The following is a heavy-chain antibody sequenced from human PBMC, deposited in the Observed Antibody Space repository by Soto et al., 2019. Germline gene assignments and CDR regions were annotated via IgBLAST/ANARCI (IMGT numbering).Heavy chain of an antibody. CDR1: GGSFSDYY. CDR2: INQSGST. D-gene: IGHD4-17*01. J-gene: IGHJ6*02. Sequence: SETLSLTCDVYGGSFSDYYWNWIRQPPGKGLEWIGEINQSGSTHYNPSLKSRVTISVDTSKNQFSLRLSSVTAADTAVYYCATITYGDYFYGLDVWGPGATVT. V-gene: IGHV4-34*01. CDR3: ATITYGDYFYGLDV.